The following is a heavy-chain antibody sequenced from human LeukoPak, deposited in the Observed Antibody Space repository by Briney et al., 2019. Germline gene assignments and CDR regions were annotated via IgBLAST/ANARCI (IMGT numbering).Heavy chain of an antibody. J-gene: IGHJ5*02. CDR1: GYTFTTYA. CDR3: ARCYYDSSGYYTPDP. CDR2: INAGNGNT. Sequence: ASVKVSCKASGYTFTTYAMHWVRQAPGQRLEWMGWINAGNGNTKYSQKFQGRVTITRDTSASTAYMELSSLRSEDTAVYYCARCYYDSSGYYTPDPWGQGTLVTVSS. D-gene: IGHD3-22*01. V-gene: IGHV1-3*01.